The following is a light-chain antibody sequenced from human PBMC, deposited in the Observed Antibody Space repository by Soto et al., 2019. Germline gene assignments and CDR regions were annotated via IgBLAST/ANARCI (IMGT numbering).Light chain of an antibody. CDR2: NNN. V-gene: IGLV1-44*01. CDR1: SSNIGDNP. J-gene: IGLJ1*01. Sequence: QSVLPQPPSASAPPGQRVTISCSGGSSNIGDNPVNWYQQLPGAAPTLLIYNNNQRPSGVADRFSGSKSGASASLAISGLRSEDEAYYYCSTWDDTLDAYVFGTGTKLTVL. CDR3: STWDDTLDAYV.